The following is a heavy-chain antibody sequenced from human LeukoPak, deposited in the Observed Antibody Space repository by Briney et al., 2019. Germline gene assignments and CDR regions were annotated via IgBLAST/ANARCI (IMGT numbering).Heavy chain of an antibody. CDR3: SEGYFEPFDH. CDR2: LSYTGKT. CDR1: GASVSSSH. V-gene: IGHV4-59*02. Sequence: PSETLSLTCVVSGASVSSSHWNWFRQLPGKGLEWIGCLSYTGKTDYNPSLTSRVTISLDTSKNQVSLKLKSVTAADTAVYYCSEGYFEPFDHWGQGTLVTVSS. J-gene: IGHJ4*02. D-gene: IGHD2/OR15-2a*01.